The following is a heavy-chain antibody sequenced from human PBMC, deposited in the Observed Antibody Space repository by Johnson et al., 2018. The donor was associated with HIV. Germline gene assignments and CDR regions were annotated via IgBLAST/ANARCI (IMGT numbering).Heavy chain of an antibody. D-gene: IGHD2-15*01. CDR3: ARSVGYCSGGSCSPDAFDI. J-gene: IGHJ3*02. Sequence: QVLLVESGGGLVQPGRSLRLSCAASGFTFDDYAMHWVRQAPGKGLEWVSIIYSGGSTFYADSVKGRFTISRDNSKNTLYLQMNSLRAEDTAVYYCARSVGYCSGGSCSPDAFDIWGQGTMVTVSS. CDR2: IYSGGST. CDR1: GFTFDDYA. V-gene: IGHV3-NL1*01.